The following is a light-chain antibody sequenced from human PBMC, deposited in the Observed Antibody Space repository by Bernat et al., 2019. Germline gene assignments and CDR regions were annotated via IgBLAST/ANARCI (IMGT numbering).Light chain of an antibody. CDR3: QVYDNSPTAYT. V-gene: IGKV3-20*01. CDR2: GTS. J-gene: IGKJ2*01. Sequence: IVLTQSPGTLSLSPGETATLSCRASQSVSSSYLAWYQHKPGQAPSLLMYGTSSTATGIPDRFSGSVSGTDFTLTNSRLEPDDFAVYYCQVYDNSPTAYTVGQGTKLE. CDR1: QSVSSSY.